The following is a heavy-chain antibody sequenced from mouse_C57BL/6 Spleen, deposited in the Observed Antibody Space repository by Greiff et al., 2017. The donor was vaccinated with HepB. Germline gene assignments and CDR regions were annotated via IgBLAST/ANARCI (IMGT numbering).Heavy chain of an antibody. V-gene: IGHV1-53*01. D-gene: IGHD1-1*02. CDR1: GYTFTSYW. J-gene: IGHJ3*01. CDR2: INPSNGGT. Sequence: QVQLQQPGTELVKPGASVKLSCKASGYTFTSYWMHWVKLRPGQGLEWIGNINPSNGGTNYNEKFKSKATLTVDKSSSTAYMQLNSLTSEDSAVYYCARGGGYYAPFAYWGQGTLVTVSA. CDR3: ARGGGYYAPFAY.